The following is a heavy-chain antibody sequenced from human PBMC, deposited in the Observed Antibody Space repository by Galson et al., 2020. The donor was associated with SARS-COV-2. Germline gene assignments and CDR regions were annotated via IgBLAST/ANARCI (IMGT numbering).Heavy chain of an antibody. CDR3: TTDGRGSPNYFDY. CDR1: GFTFSNAW. J-gene: IGHJ4*02. Sequence: GESLKISCAASGFTFSNAWMSWVRQAPGKGLEWVGRIKSKTDGGTTDYAAPVKGRFTISRDDSKNTLYLQMNSLKTEDTAVYYCTTDGRGSPNYFDYWGQGTLVTVSS. D-gene: IGHD3-16*01. V-gene: IGHV3-15*01. CDR2: IKSKTDGGTT.